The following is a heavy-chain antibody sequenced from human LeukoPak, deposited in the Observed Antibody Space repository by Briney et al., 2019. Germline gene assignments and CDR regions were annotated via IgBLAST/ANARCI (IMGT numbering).Heavy chain of an antibody. CDR2: MNPNSGNT. CDR1: GYTFTSYY. J-gene: IGHJ4*02. D-gene: IGHD6-6*01. Sequence: ASVKVSCKASGYTFTSYYMHWVRQATGQGLEWMGWMNPNSGNTGYAQKFQGRVTMTRNTSISTAYMELSSLRSEDTAVYYCARDGQIAARCFDYWGQGTLVTVSS. V-gene: IGHV1-8*02. CDR3: ARDGQIAARCFDY.